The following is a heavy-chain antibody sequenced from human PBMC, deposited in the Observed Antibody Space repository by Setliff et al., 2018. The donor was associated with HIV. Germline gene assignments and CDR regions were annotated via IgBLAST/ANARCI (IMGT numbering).Heavy chain of an antibody. V-gene: IGHV4-4*09. D-gene: IGHD1-26*01. J-gene: IGHJ4*02. CDR2: IYSSGST. Sequence: ASETLSLTCTVSGGSISSYYWSWIRQPPGKGLEWIGNIYSSGSTNYNPSLKSRVTISVDTSKNQFSLKLTSVTATDTAVYYCASGEDSGTYGEPYDSWGQGALVTVSS. CDR3: ASGEDSGTYGEPYDS. CDR1: GGSISSYY.